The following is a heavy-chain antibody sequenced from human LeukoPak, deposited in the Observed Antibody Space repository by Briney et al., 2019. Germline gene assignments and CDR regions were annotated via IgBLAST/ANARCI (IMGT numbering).Heavy chain of an antibody. CDR1: GSTFTSYY. D-gene: IGHD2-15*01. CDR3: ARDRHVVVVAATTYNWFDP. CDR2: INTSRGST. V-gene: IGHV1-46*01. Sequence: ASVKVSCKASGSTFTSYYMRWVRQAPGQGLEWMGIINTSRGSTSYAQKFQGRVTMTRDTSTSTVYMELSSLRSEDTAVYYRARDRHVVVVAATTYNWFDPWGQGTLVTVSS. J-gene: IGHJ5*02.